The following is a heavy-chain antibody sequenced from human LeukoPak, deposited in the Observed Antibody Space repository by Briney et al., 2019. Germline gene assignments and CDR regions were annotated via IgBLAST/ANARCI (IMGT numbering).Heavy chain of an antibody. D-gene: IGHD3-10*01. J-gene: IGHJ4*02. CDR1: GFTFSSYS. V-gene: IGHV3-21*01. CDR2: ISRTSSYI. Sequence: GGSLRLSCAASGFTFSSYSMNWVRQAPGKGLEWVSSISRTSSYIYYADSVKGRFTISRDNAKNSLYLQMNSLRAEDTAVYYCARVVDGQYGSGIDFWGQGTLVTVSS. CDR3: ARVVDGQYGSGIDF.